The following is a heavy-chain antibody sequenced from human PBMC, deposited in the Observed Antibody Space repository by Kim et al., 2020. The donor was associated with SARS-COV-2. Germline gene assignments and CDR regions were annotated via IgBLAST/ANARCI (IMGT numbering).Heavy chain of an antibody. V-gene: IGHV1-46*01. CDR2: INPSGGST. D-gene: IGHD3-22*01. J-gene: IGHJ5*02. CDR1: GYTFTSYY. CDR3: ARLFYYDSSGVPPVGWFDP. Sequence: ASVKVSCKASGYTFTSYYMHWVRQAPGQGLEWMGIINPSGGSTSYAQKFQGRVTMTRDTSTSTVYMELSSLRSEDTAVYYCARLFYYDSSGVPPVGWFDPWGQGTLVTVSS.